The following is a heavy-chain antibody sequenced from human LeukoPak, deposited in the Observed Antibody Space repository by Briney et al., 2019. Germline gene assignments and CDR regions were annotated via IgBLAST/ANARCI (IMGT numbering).Heavy chain of an antibody. CDR2: INHSGST. D-gene: IGHD1-26*01. Sequence: SETLSLTRAVYGGSFSGYYWSWIRQPPGKGLEWIGEINHSGSTNYNPSLKSRVTISGDTSKHHFSLELRSVTAADTAVYYCAISGNYFSRDALDIWGQGTMVTVSS. J-gene: IGHJ3*02. V-gene: IGHV4-34*01. CDR1: GGSFSGYY. CDR3: AISGNYFSRDALDI.